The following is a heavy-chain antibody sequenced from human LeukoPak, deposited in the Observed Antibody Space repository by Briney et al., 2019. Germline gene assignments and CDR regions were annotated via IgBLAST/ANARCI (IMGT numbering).Heavy chain of an antibody. Sequence: SETLSLTCSVSGGSISSYYWSWIRQPAGKGLEWIGRLYTSGSTIYNPSLKSRVTMSVDTSKNQFSLKLSSVTAADTAVYYCARDGGVGAQYYFDYWGQGTLVTVSS. V-gene: IGHV4-4*07. D-gene: IGHD1-26*01. CDR2: LYTSGST. CDR1: GGSISSYY. J-gene: IGHJ4*02. CDR3: ARDGGVGAQYYFDY.